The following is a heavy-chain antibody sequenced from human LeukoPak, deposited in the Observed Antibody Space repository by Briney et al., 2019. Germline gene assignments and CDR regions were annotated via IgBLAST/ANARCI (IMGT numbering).Heavy chain of an antibody. V-gene: IGHV5-51*01. Sequence: GESLKISCKGFGYTFATYWIGWVRQMPGKGPEWMGTIYPSDSDTRYSPSFQGHVTISADKSITPAYLQWSSLKASDSAMYYCTRTPRLVAHAFYFDQWGRGTLVTVSS. CDR2: IYPSDSDT. CDR3: TRTPRLVAHAFYFDQ. CDR1: GYTFATYW. D-gene: IGHD2-2*01. J-gene: IGHJ4*02.